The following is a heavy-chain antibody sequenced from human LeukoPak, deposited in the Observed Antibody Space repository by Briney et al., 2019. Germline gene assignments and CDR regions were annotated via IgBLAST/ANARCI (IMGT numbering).Heavy chain of an antibody. CDR2: INHSGST. V-gene: IGHV4-34*01. CDR3: ARDDAGELYDYVPYGMDV. J-gene: IGHJ6*02. D-gene: IGHD3-16*01. CDR1: GGFFSGYY. Sequence: SETLSLTCAVYGGFFSGYYWSWIRQPPGKGLEWIGEINHSGSTNYNPSLKSRVTISVDTSKNQFSLKLSSVTAADTAVYYCARDDAGELYDYVPYGMDVWGQGTTVTVSS.